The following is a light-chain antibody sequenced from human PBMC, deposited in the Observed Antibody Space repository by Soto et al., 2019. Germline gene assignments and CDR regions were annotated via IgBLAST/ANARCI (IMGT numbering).Light chain of an antibody. Sequence: DIQMTQSPSSLSASIGDRVTITCRAGQTIGSHLNWYQQKPGKAPKLLIFAASNLQSGVPSRFSGSGSGTDFTLTINSLQPEDFASYYCQQTYTGANFGQGTRWRL. CDR2: AAS. CDR3: QQTYTGAN. J-gene: IGKJ5*01. CDR1: QTIGSH. V-gene: IGKV1-39*01.